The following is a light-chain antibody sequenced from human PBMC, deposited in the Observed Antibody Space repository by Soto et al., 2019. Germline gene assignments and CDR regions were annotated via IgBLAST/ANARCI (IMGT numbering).Light chain of an antibody. CDR2: AAS. CDR3: QNYNSAPRT. J-gene: IGKJ1*01. CDR1: QGITIY. V-gene: IGKV1-27*01. Sequence: DITMTQSPSSLSASVGDRVTITCRASQGITIYLAWYQHKPGKVPKLLIYAASTLQSGVPSLFSGSGSGTDFTLTISSLQPGDVATYYYQNYNSAPRTFGQGTKVEIK.